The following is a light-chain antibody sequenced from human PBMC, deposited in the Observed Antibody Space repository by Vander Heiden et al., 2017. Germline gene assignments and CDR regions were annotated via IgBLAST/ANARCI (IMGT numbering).Light chain of an antibody. CDR2: GAS. Sequence: IVLTQSPGTLPLSPGERPTLSCRASQSVSSSYLAWYQQKPGQAPRLLIYGASSRATGIPDRFSGSGSGTDFTLTISRLEPEDFAVYYCQQYGSSPLTFGGGTKVEIK. V-gene: IGKV3-20*01. CDR3: QQYGSSPLT. CDR1: QSVSSSY. J-gene: IGKJ4*01.